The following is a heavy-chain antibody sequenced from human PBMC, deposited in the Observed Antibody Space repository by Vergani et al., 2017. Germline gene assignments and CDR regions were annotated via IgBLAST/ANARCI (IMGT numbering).Heavy chain of an antibody. Sequence: EVKLGEWGGGVVKPGGSLRLSCTASGFTFSSYSMNWVRQAPGKGLEWVSSISSSSSYIYYADSVKGRFTISRDNAKNSLYLQMNSLRAEDTAVYYCARDRRGAFDIWGQGTMVTVSS. V-gene: IGHV3-21*01. CDR1: GFTFSSYS. CDR3: ARDRRGAFDI. CDR2: ISSSSSYI. J-gene: IGHJ3*02.